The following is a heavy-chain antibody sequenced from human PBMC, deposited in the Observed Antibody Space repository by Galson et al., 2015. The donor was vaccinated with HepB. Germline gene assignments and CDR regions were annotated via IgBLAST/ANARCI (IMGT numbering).Heavy chain of an antibody. D-gene: IGHD5-12*01. CDR1: GFTFSSYA. J-gene: IGHJ4*02. Sequence: SLRLSCAASGFTFSSYAMSWVRQAPGKGLEWVSAISGSGGSTYYADSVKGRFTISRDNSKNTLYLQMNSLRAEDTAVYYCAKIGLSGYVRTYYFDYWGQGTLVTVSS. CDR3: AKIGLSGYVRTYYFDY. V-gene: IGHV3-23*01. CDR2: ISGSGGST.